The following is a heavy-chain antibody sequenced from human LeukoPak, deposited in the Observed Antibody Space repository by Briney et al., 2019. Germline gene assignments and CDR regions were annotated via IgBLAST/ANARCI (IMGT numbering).Heavy chain of an antibody. V-gene: IGHV3-48*03. J-gene: IGHJ6*02. D-gene: IGHD3-10*01. Sequence: GGSLRLSCAASGFTFCSYAMNWVRQAPGKGLEWVSYISSSGSTIYYADSVKGRFTISRDNAKNSLYLQMNSLRAEDTAVYYCARGGYYYGSGNYGMDVWGQGTTVTVSS. CDR2: ISSSGSTI. CDR3: ARGGYYYGSGNYGMDV. CDR1: GFTFCSYA.